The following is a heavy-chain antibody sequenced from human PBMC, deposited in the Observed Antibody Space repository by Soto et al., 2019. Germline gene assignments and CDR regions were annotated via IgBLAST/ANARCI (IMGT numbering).Heavy chain of an antibody. D-gene: IGHD2-8*01. CDR2: VYPGDSDT. CDR3: ATLSGCRNGVCYKFDY. J-gene: IGHJ4*02. Sequence: PGESLKICFQGSGDSFTSYWIALVRQIPGKGREWMGIVYPGDSDTIYSPSFQGQATISADKSISTAYLQWSILNASDTAMYYCATLSGCRNGVCYKFDYWGQGTLVTVSS. V-gene: IGHV5-51*01. CDR1: GDSFTSYW.